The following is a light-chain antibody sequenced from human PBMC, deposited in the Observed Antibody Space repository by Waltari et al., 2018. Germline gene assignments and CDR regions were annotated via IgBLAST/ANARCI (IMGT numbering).Light chain of an antibody. J-gene: IGLJ2*01. CDR3: CSYAGTVPLVV. Sequence: QSALTQPASVSASPGQSITISCTGASSDVGPYDHVSWYQHHPGKAPKVMLSDVTMRRAGVSVRFSGSKSGTTASLTITGLQTEDEADYYCCSYAGTVPLVVFGGGTRLTVL. V-gene: IGLV2-23*02. CDR1: SSDVGPYDH. CDR2: DVT.